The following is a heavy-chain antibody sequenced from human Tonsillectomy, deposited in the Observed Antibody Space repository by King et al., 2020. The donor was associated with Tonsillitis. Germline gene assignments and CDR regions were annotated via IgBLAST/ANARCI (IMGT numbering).Heavy chain of an antibody. CDR2: IYYSGST. CDR1: GGSITSYY. V-gene: IGHV4-59*01. Sequence: VQLQESGPGLVKPLETLSLTCTVSGGSITSYYWGWIRQPPGKGLEWIGYIYYSGSTNYNPSLKSRVAISVDTSKNQFSLKLTSVTAADTAVYSFAGGSVVVAASGVNWFDPWGQGTLVTVSS. D-gene: IGHD2-15*01. CDR3: AGGSVVVAASGVNWFDP. J-gene: IGHJ5*02.